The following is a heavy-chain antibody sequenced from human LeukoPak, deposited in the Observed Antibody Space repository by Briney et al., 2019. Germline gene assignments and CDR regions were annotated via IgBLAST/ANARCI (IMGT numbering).Heavy chain of an antibody. D-gene: IGHD6-13*01. Sequence: HPGGSLRLSCAASGFTVSSNYMSWVRQAPGKGLEWVSVIYSGGSTYYADSVKGRFTISRDNSKNTLYLQMNSLRAEDTAVYYCARDKTLAADYYFDYWGQGTLVTVSS. V-gene: IGHV3-53*01. CDR3: ARDKTLAADYYFDY. J-gene: IGHJ4*02. CDR2: IYSGGST. CDR1: GFTVSSNY.